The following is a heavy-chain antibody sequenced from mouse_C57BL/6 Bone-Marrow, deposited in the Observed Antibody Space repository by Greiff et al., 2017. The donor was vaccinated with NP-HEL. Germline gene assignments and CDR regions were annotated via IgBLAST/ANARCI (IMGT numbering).Heavy chain of an antibody. D-gene: IGHD1-1*01. V-gene: IGHV2-9-1*01. J-gene: IGHJ3*01. CDR2: IWTGGGT. Sequence: QVQLKESGPGLVAPSQSLSITCTVSGFSLTSYAISWVRQPPGKGLEWLGVIWTGGGTNYNSALKSRLSISKDNSKSQVFLKMNSLQTDDTARYYCARDLLHITTVGGFAYWGRGTLVTVSA. CDR3: ARDLLHITTVGGFAY. CDR1: GFSLTSYA.